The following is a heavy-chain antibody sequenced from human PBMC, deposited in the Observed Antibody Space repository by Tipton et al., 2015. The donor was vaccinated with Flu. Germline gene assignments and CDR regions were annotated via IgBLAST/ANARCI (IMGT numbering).Heavy chain of an antibody. J-gene: IGHJ3*02. CDR2: IYHSGST. CDR3: ARLQTRWAFDI. Sequence: LRLSCTVSGYSISSGYYWGWIRQPPGKGLEWIGSIYHSGSTYYNPSLKSRVTISVDTSKTQFSLKLSSVTAADTAVYYCARLQTRWAFDIWGQGTMVTVSS. V-gene: IGHV4-38-2*02. CDR1: GYSISSGYY. D-gene: IGHD5-24*01.